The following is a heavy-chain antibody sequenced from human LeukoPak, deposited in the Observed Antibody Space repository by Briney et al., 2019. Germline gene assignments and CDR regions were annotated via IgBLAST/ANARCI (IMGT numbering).Heavy chain of an antibody. V-gene: IGHV4-39*01. CDR3: ARLLVREYYFDY. CDR2: IYYSGST. Sequence: PSETLSLTCTVSGGSISSSSYYWGWIRQPPGKGLEWIGSIYYSGSTYYNPSLKSRVTISVDTSKNQFSLKLSSVTAADTAVYYCARLLVREYYFDYWGQGTLVTVSS. CDR1: GGSISSSSYY. J-gene: IGHJ4*02.